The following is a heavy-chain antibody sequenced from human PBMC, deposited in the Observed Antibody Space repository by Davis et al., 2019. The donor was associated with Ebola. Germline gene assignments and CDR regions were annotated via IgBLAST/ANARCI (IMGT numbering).Heavy chain of an antibody. CDR2: ISGSGGST. J-gene: IGHJ4*02. V-gene: IGHV3-23*01. Sequence: GESLKISCAASGFTFSSYAMSWVRQAPGKGLEWVSAISGSGGSTYYADSVKGRFTISRDNSKNTLYLQMNSLRAEDTAVYYCAKDRGLSPLYYYDSSGYTGAVDYWGQGTLVTVSS. D-gene: IGHD3-22*01. CDR1: GFTFSSYA. CDR3: AKDRGLSPLYYYDSSGYTGAVDY.